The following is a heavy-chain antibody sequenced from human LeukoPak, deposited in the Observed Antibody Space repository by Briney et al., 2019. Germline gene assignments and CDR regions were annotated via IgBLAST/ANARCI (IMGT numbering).Heavy chain of an antibody. CDR3: AKVLTPGDFWSGYPAVNYYYGMDV. CDR1: GFTFSSYS. V-gene: IGHV3-23*01. CDR2: ISGSGGST. Sequence: PGGSLRLSCAASGFTFSSYSMNWVRQAPGKGLEWVSAISGSGGSTYYADSVKGRFTISRDNSKNTLYLQMNSLRAEDTAVYYCAKVLTPGDFWSGYPAVNYYYGMDVWGQGTTVTVSS. J-gene: IGHJ6*02. D-gene: IGHD3-3*01.